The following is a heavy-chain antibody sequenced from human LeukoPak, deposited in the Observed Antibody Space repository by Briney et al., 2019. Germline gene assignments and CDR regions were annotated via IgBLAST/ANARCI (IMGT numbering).Heavy chain of an antibody. CDR3: ARDTVSYYGEYFFDY. CDR1: GFTFSSYA. Sequence: PGGSLRLSCAASGFTFSSYAMHWVRQAPGKGLEWVAVISFDGSNKYYADSVKGRFTISRDNSKNTLHLRMNSLRAEDTAVYYCARDTVSYYGEYFFDYWGQGTLVTVSS. J-gene: IGHJ4*02. D-gene: IGHD4-4*01. CDR2: ISFDGSNK. V-gene: IGHV3-30-3*01.